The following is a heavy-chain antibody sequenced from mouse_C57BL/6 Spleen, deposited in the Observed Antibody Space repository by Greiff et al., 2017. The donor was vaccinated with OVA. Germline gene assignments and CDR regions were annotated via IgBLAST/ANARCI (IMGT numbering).Heavy chain of an antibody. V-gene: IGHV1-22*01. Sequence: EVQLQQSGPELVKPGASVKMSCKASGYTFTDYNMHWVKQSHGKSLEWIGYINPNNGGTSYNQKFKGKATLTVNKSSSTAYMELRSLTSEDSAVDYCARGGYYVWYFDVWGTGTTVTVSS. CDR2: INPNNGGT. J-gene: IGHJ1*03. CDR1: GYTFTDYN. CDR3: ARGGYYVWYFDV. D-gene: IGHD2-3*01.